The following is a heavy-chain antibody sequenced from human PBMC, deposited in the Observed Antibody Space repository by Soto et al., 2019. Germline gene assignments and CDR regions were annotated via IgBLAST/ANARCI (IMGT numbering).Heavy chain of an antibody. CDR2: INHSGST. V-gene: IGHV4-34*01. D-gene: IGHD2-8*02. CDR1: GGSFSGYY. J-gene: IGHJ6*03. Sequence: PSETLSLTCAVYGGSFSGYYWSWIRQPPGKGLEWIGEINHSGSTNYNPSLKSRVTISVDTSKNQFSLKLISVTAADTAVYYCARGYWPYYYYYMDVWGTGTTVTVSS. CDR3: ARGYWPYYYYYMDV.